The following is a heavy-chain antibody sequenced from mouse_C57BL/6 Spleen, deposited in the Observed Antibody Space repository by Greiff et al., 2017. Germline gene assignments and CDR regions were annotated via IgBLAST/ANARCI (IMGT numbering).Heavy chain of an antibody. V-gene: IGHV1-54*01. Sequence: QVQLQQSGAELVRPGTSVTVSCKASGYAFTNSLIEWVKQRPGQGLEWIGVIYPGSGGTNYNGKFKGKATLTADKSSSTASMHLRSLPSEDSAVSLCDGWTCVAWFADWGQGTLVTVSA. CDR2: IYPGSGGT. CDR3: DGWTCVAWFAD. D-gene: IGHD2-3*01. J-gene: IGHJ3*01. CDR1: GYAFTNSL.